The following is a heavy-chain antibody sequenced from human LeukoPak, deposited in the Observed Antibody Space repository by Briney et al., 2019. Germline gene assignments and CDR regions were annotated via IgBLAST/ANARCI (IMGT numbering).Heavy chain of an antibody. CDR2: ISGNGGVI. CDR1: GFTFSDNY. Sequence: PGGSLRLSCAASGFTFSDNYMTWVRQAPGKGLEWLSYISGNGGVIQYADSVKGRFTISRDNAKNSLYLQMNSLRAEDTAVYYCARDDDSSGYYYETSYWGQGTLVTVSS. D-gene: IGHD3-22*01. J-gene: IGHJ4*02. V-gene: IGHV3-11*04. CDR3: ARDDDSSGYYYETSY.